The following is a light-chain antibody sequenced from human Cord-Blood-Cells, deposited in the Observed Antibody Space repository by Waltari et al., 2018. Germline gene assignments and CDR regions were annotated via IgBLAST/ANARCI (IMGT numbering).Light chain of an antibody. Sequence: SYELTQPPSVSVSPGQTASITCAGNKLGDKYACWYQQKPGQSPVLVIYQESKRPSGISDRFSGSNSGNTATLTISGTQAMDEADYYCQAWDSSTVVFGVGTKLTVL. V-gene: IGLV3-1*01. J-gene: IGLJ2*01. CDR2: QES. CDR1: KLGDKY. CDR3: QAWDSSTVV.